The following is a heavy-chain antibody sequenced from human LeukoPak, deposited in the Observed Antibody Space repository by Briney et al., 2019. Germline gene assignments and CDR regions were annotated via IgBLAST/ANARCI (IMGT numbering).Heavy chain of an antibody. J-gene: IGHJ4*02. D-gene: IGHD5-18*01. CDR2: IIPIFGTA. V-gene: IGHV1-69*13. Sequence: ASVKVSCKASGGTFSSYTISWVRQAPGQGLEWMGGIIPIFGTANYAQKFQGRVTITADESTSTAYMELSSLRSEDTAVYYCATLSYSYGHHGSYWGQGTLVTVSS. CDR3: ATLSYSYGHHGSY. CDR1: GGTFSSYT.